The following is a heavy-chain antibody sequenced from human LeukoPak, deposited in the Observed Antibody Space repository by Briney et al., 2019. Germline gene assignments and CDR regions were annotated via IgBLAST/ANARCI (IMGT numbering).Heavy chain of an antibody. V-gene: IGHV1-69*05. J-gene: IGHJ6*03. D-gene: IGHD3-3*01. CDR2: IIPIFGTA. CDR1: GGTFSSYA. Sequence: SVKVSCKASGGTFSSYAISWVRQAPGQGLEWMGGIIPIFGTANYAQKFQGRVTITTDESTSTAYMELSSLRSEDTAVYYCARAIFGVVRDYYYYMDVWGKGTTVTVSS. CDR3: ARAIFGVVRDYYYYMDV.